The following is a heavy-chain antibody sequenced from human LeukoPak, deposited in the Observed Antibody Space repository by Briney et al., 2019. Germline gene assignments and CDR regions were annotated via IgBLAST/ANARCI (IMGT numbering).Heavy chain of an antibody. V-gene: IGHV3-30*18. J-gene: IGHJ4*02. Sequence: GGSLRLSCAASGFTFSSYGMHWVRQAPGKGLEWVAVISYDGSNKYYADSVKGRFTISRDNSKNTLYLQMNSLRAEDTAVYYCAKIAVAGIHWGQGTLVIVSS. CDR1: GFTFSSYG. CDR2: ISYDGSNK. D-gene: IGHD6-19*01. CDR3: AKIAVAGIH.